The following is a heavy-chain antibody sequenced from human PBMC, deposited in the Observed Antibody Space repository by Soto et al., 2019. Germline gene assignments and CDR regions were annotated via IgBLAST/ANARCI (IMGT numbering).Heavy chain of an antibody. Sequence: QAGGSLRLSCAASGFTFSSYAMHWVRQAPGKGLEWVAVISYDGSNNFFVDSVKGRFTISRDNSGNTLYLQVNSLRAEDTAVYYCARDHINGWKFDYWGRGTLVTVSS. CDR2: ISYDGSNN. CDR3: ARDHINGWKFDY. V-gene: IGHV3-30-3*01. D-gene: IGHD6-19*01. CDR1: GFTFSSYA. J-gene: IGHJ4*02.